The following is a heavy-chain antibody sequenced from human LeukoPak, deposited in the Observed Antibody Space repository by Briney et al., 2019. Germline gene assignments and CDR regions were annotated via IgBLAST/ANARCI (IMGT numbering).Heavy chain of an antibody. V-gene: IGHV4-59*01. CDR3: ARDHANYYDSSGYAFGI. J-gene: IGHJ3*02. Sequence: SETLSLTCTVSGGSISSYYWSWIRQPPGKGLEWIGYIYYSGSTNYNPSLKSRVTISVDTSKNQFSLKLSSVTAADTAVYYCARDHANYYDSSGYAFGIWGQGTMVTVSS. CDR1: GGSISSYY. CDR2: IYYSGST. D-gene: IGHD3-22*01.